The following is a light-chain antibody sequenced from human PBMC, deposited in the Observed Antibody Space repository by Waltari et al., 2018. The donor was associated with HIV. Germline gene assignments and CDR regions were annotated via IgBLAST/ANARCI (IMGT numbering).Light chain of an antibody. Sequence: QSVLTQPPSASGTPGHSVTISCSGSSSNIGSNFVYWYPQLTGAAPKLLIYRNNQRPSGVPDRFSGSKSGTSASLAISGLRSEDEADYYCAAWDDSLREVFGGGTKLTVL. V-gene: IGLV1-47*01. J-gene: IGLJ3*02. CDR1: SSNIGSNF. CDR2: RNN. CDR3: AAWDDSLREV.